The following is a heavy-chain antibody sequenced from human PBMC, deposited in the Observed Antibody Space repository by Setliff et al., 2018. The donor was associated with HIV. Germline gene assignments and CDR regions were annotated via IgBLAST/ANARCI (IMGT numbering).Heavy chain of an antibody. D-gene: IGHD3-10*01. J-gene: IGHJ6*03. Sequence: PSETLSLTCSVSGASIGSSHYYWGWIRQPPGKGLEWVASIYYSGSTYYNPSLKSRVTISVTTSKNQFSLKLSSVTAADTALYFCARATFGSTSSGINYNMDVWGKGTTVTV. CDR2: IYYSGST. CDR1: GASIGSSHYY. V-gene: IGHV4-39*07. CDR3: ARATFGSTSSGINYNMDV.